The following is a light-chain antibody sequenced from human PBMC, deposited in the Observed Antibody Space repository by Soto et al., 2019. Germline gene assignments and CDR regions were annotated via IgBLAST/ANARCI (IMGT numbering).Light chain of an antibody. V-gene: IGLV2-14*01. CDR3: SSSASSSSYA. J-gene: IGLJ1*01. Sequence: QSVLTQPASVSGSPGQSITISCTGTSSDVGGYNHVSWYQQHPGKAPKLIIFEVRNRPSGVSDRFSASKSGNTASLTISGLQTEDEAVYYCSSSASSSSYAFGTGTKVTVL. CDR2: EVR. CDR1: SSDVGGYNH.